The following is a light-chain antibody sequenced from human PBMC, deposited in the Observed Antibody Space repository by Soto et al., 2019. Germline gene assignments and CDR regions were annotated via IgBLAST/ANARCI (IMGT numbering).Light chain of an antibody. V-gene: IGKV1-17*01. CDR1: QGSGNA. CDR3: QQLNSYPIT. J-gene: IGKJ5*01. CDR2: AAS. Sequence: DIQMTQSPSSLFASVVDRVTISFRASQGSGNALGWYQQKPGKAPKLLIYAASTLQSGVPSRFSGSGSGTEFTLTISRLQPEDFATYYCQQLNSYPITFGQGTRLENK.